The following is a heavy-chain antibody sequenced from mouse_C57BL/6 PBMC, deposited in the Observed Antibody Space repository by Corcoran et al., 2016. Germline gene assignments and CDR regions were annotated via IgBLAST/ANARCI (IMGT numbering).Heavy chain of an antibody. CDR2: INPNNGGT. CDR1: GYTFTDYY. D-gene: IGHD1-1*01. V-gene: IGHV1-26*01. J-gene: IGHJ2*01. CDR3: ARGGSSLFDY. Sequence: EVQLQQSGPELVKPGASVKISCKASGYTFTDYYITWVKQSHGKSLEWIGDINPNNGGTSYNQKFKGKATLTVDTSSSTAYMELRSLTSEDSAVYYCARGGSSLFDYCGQGTTLTVSS.